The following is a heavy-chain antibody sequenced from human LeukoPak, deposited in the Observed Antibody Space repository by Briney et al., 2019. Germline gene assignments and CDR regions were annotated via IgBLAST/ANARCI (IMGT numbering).Heavy chain of an antibody. Sequence: GGSLRLSCAASGFPISSFWMHWVRQVPGKGLVWVSRNKGDGTSSSYADSVKGRFTISRDNAKNTIYLQLNSLRVDDTAVYYCMRDWRYYGMDVWGQGTTVTVPS. V-gene: IGHV3-74*01. J-gene: IGHJ6*02. CDR1: GFPISSFW. CDR2: NKGDGTSS. D-gene: IGHD1-1*01. CDR3: MRDWRYYGMDV.